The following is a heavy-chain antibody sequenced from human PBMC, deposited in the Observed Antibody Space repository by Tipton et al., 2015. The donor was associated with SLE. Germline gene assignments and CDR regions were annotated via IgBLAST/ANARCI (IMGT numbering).Heavy chain of an antibody. V-gene: IGHV4-59*01. J-gene: IGHJ3*02. CDR1: GGSISSYY. CDR3: ARAPKGPWDDSSGLSPFDI. CDR2: IYYSGST. Sequence: LSLTCTVSGGSISSYYWSWIRQPPGKGLEWIGYIYYSGSTNYNPSLKSRVTISVDTSKNQFSLKLSSVTAADTAVYYCARAPKGPWDDSSGLSPFDIWGQGTMVTVSS. D-gene: IGHD3-22*01.